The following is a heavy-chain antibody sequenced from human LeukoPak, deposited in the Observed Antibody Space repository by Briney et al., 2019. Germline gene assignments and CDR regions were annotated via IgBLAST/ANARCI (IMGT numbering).Heavy chain of an antibody. CDR2: ISGSGDST. CDR3: AKGRESTSTSCYNY. Sequence: GSLRLSCAASGFTFSSYAMSWVRQAPGKGLEWVSPISGSGDSTYYADSVKGRFTTSRDNSKNTLYLQMNSLRAEDTAVYYCAKGRESTSTSCYNYWGQGTLVTVSS. D-gene: IGHD2-2*02. J-gene: IGHJ4*02. V-gene: IGHV3-23*01. CDR1: GFTFSSYA.